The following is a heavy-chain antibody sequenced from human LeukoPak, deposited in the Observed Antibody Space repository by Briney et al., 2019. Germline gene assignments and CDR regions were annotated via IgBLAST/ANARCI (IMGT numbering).Heavy chain of an antibody. D-gene: IGHD3-3*02. V-gene: IGHV3-7*01. Sequence: GGSLRLSRTASGFTFSSYWMSWVRQAPGKGLEWVANMNLDGSEKYYVNSVEVRFTISRDSAKNSLFLQMNSLRAEDTAVYYCARDARVVLDYWGLGTLVTVSS. CDR3: ARDARVVLDY. J-gene: IGHJ4*02. CDR1: GFTFSSYW. CDR2: MNLDGSEK.